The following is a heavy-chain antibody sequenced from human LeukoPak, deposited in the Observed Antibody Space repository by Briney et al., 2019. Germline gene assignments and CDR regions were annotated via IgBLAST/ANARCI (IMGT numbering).Heavy chain of an antibody. CDR1: GGSISSYY. D-gene: IGHD1-26*01. V-gene: IGHV4-59*08. CDR3: ARVGATGFDP. CDR2: IYYSGST. J-gene: IGHJ5*02. Sequence: SETLSLTCAVSGGSISSYYWSWIRQPPGKGLEWIGYIYYSGSTNYNPSLKSRVTISVDTSKNQFSLKLSSVTAADTAVYYCARVGATGFDPWGQGTLVTVSS.